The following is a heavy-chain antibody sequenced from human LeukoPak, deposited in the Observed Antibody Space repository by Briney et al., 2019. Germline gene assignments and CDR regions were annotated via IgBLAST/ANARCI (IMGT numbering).Heavy chain of an antibody. CDR1: GYSISAGYY. CDR2: VYHTGTS. D-gene: IGHD6-6*01. J-gene: IGHJ4*02. CDR3: ARRGSLAAQFDY. V-gene: IGHV4-38-2*01. Sequence: PSETLSLTCAVSGYSISAGYYWAWFRQPPGKGLEWVATVYHTGTSYYNPSLKSRVTISVDMSKNQFSLRLSSVTAADTAVYFRARRGSLAAQFDYWGQGTLVTVSS.